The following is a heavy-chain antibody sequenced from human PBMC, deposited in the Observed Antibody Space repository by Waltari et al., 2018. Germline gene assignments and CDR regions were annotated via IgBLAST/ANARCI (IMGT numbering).Heavy chain of an antibody. CDR3: ARRPVVFDSGSSLDY. D-gene: IGHD1-26*01. Sequence: QVQLQQWGAGLLKPSATLSLTCAVYGGSFSGYYWSWIRQPPGKGLEWIGEINHSGSTNYNPSLKSRVTISVDTSKNQFSLKLSSVTAADTAVYYCARRPVVFDSGSSLDYWGQGTLVTVSS. CDR1: GGSFSGYY. J-gene: IGHJ4*02. V-gene: IGHV4-34*01. CDR2: INHSGST.